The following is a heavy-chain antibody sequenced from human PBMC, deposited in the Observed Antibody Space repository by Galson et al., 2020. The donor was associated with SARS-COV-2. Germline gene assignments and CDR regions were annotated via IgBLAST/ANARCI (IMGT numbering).Heavy chain of an antibody. Sequence: PSETLSLTCTVSGGSISSSNYYWGWIRQPPGKGLEYIGSIYYSGSPYYNPSLKSRAIVSVDASKNQFSLKLSTVTAADTAVYYCARRSDMLTGYYRGWFDPWGQGTRVTVSS. V-gene: IGHV4-39*01. J-gene: IGHJ5*02. CDR3: ARRSDMLTGYYRGWFDP. CDR2: IYYSGSP. D-gene: IGHD3-9*01. CDR1: GGSISSSNYY.